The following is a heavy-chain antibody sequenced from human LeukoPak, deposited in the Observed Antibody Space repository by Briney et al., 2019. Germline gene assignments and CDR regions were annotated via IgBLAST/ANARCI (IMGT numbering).Heavy chain of an antibody. CDR1: GYTFTTYG. Sequence: ASVKVSCKASGYTFTTYGVIWVRRAPGQGLEWMGWISTYNGNTNYAQKLQGRVTMTTDTSTSTAYLEVRSLRSDDTAVYYCARDNNGLYYFDYWGQGTLVTVSS. J-gene: IGHJ4*02. V-gene: IGHV1-18*01. CDR3: ARDNNGLYYFDY. D-gene: IGHD3-16*01. CDR2: ISTYNGNT.